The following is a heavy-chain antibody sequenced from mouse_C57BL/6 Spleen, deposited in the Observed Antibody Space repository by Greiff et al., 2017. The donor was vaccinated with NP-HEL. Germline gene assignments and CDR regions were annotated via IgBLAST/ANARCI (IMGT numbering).Heavy chain of an antibody. CDR1: GYSITSGYY. D-gene: IGHD1-1*01. V-gene: IGHV3-6*01. CDR3: ARGGTTVNY. CDR2: ISYDGSN. Sequence: DVKLQESGPGLVKPSQSLSLTCSVTGYSITSGYYWNWIRQFPGNKLEWMGYISYDGSNNYNPSLKNRISITRDTSKNQFFLKLNSVTTEDTATYYCARGGTTVNYWGQGTTLTVSS. J-gene: IGHJ2*01.